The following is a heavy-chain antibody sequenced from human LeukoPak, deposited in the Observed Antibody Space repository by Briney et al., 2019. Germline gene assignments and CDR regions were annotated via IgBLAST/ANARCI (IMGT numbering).Heavy chain of an antibody. D-gene: IGHD5-24*01. J-gene: IGHJ3*02. CDR2: ISNSGSST. CDR1: GFTFTDYY. CDR3: ARGRDGYNSGAFDI. V-gene: IGHV3-11*04. Sequence: GGSLRLSCAASGFTFTDYYMSWIRQAPGKGLEWVSYISNSGSSTYYADSVEGRLTISRDIAKNSLYLQMNSLRAEDTAVYSCARGRDGYNSGAFDIWGQGTMVTVSS.